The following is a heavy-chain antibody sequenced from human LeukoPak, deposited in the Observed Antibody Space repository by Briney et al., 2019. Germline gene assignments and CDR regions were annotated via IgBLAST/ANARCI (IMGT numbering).Heavy chain of an antibody. CDR3: VREDTPATANY. CDR2: ISGGGDIT. J-gene: IGHJ4*02. Sequence: PGGSLRLSCAASGFTFDDYAIHWVRQTAGKGLEWVSAISGGGDITYYADSVKGRFTISRDNSKDTLFLQMHSLRPGDTAVYYCVREDTPATANYWGQGTLVTISS. CDR1: GFTFDDYA. V-gene: IGHV3-23*01. D-gene: IGHD2-21*02.